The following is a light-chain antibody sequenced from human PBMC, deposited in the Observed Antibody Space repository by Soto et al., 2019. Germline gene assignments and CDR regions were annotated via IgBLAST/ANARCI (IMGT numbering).Light chain of an antibody. CDR2: KAS. J-gene: IGKJ1*01. CDR3: QQYNSYSGT. CDR1: QSISSW. Sequence: DIQMTQSPSTLSASVGDRVTITCRASQSISSWLAWYQQKPGKAPKLLIYKASSLESGVPSRFSGSGSGTRFTLTISILQPDDFATYYCQQYNSYSGTFGQGTKVEIK. V-gene: IGKV1-5*03.